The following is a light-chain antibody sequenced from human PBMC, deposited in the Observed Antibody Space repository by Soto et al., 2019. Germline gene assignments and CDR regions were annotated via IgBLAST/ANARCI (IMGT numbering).Light chain of an antibody. CDR3: QRSFSTPLT. Sequence: DLQMTQSPSSLSASVGDRVTITCRASQSISSYLHWYQQKPGKARKLLIYAASSLQSGVPSRFSGSGSGTDFTLTISSLQPEDFAPYYCQRSFSTPLTFGGGTKVEIK. CDR2: AAS. J-gene: IGKJ4*01. CDR1: QSISSY. V-gene: IGKV1-39*01.